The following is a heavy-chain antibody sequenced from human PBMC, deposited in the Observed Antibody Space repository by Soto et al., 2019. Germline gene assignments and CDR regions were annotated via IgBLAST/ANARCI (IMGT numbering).Heavy chain of an antibody. V-gene: IGHV3-23*01. CDR1: GFTFSNYG. J-gene: IGHJ4*02. Sequence: EVQLLESGGGLAQPGGSLRLSCAASGFTFSNYGTSWVRQAPGKGLEWVSTISGGGGSTYYADSVKGRFAISRDNSKSTFYLQMNSLRADDTAVYYCARDNTYGQEAFEYWGQGTRVTVSA. D-gene: IGHD5-18*01. CDR2: ISGGGGST. CDR3: ARDNTYGQEAFEY.